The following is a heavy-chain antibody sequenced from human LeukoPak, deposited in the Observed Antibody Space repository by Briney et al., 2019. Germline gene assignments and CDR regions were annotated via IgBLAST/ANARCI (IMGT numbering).Heavy chain of an antibody. D-gene: IGHD3-3*01. Sequence: GGSLRLSCAASGFTFSSYAMSWVRQAPGKGLEWVSAISGSGGSTYYADSVKGRFTISRDNSKNTPYLQMNSLRAEDTAVYYCAKESDRQYYDFWSGYSNWFDPWGQGTLVTVSS. CDR1: GFTFSSYA. CDR3: AKESDRQYYDFWSGYSNWFDP. V-gene: IGHV3-23*01. CDR2: ISGSGGST. J-gene: IGHJ5*02.